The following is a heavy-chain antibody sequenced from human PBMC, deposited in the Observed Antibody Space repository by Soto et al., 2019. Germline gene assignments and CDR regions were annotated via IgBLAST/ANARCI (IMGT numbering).Heavy chain of an antibody. CDR1: GGTFSSYA. V-gene: IGHV1-69*06. CDR3: AGAVRSSWSKDYHWLDP. CDR2: IIPIFGTA. Sequence: SVKVSCKASGGTFSSYAISWVRQAPGQGLEWMGGIIPIFGTANYAQKFQGRVSITADKSTSTAYMELSSLRSEDTDVYYCAGAVRSSWSKDYHWLDPRHQGSLVTICS. J-gene: IGHJ5*02. D-gene: IGHD6-13*01.